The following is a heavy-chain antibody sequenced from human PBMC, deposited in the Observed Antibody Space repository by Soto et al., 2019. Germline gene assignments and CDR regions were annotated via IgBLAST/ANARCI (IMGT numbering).Heavy chain of an antibody. CDR3: ARDRGYRSGSFGS. CDR1: GGSISGYY. J-gene: IGHJ5*02. V-gene: IGHV4-4*07. Sequence: QVQLQESGPGLVKPSETLSLTCIVSGGSISGYYWSWIRQPAGKELEWIGRIYSDGTTNYNPSLKGRGTMSVDTSKKQISLKLTSVTAVDTAMYYCARDRGYRSGSFGSWGQGVLVTVSS. D-gene: IGHD5-18*01. CDR2: IYSDGTT.